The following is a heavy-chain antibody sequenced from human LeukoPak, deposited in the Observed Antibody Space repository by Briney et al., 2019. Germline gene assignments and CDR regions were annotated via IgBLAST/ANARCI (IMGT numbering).Heavy chain of an antibody. J-gene: IGHJ6*03. V-gene: IGHV3-30*02. CDR1: GFTLISYG. CDR2: IRYDGSNK. CDR3: AKDTVKVTTIRRVPHYLDV. D-gene: IGHD5-12*01. Sequence: GGSLRLSCAASGFTLISYGMHWVRQAPGKGLEWVTFIRYDGSNKYYADSLKGRFIISRDNSKNTLYLQMNSLRAEDTAVYYCAKDTVKVTTIRRVPHYLDVWGKGTTVTISS.